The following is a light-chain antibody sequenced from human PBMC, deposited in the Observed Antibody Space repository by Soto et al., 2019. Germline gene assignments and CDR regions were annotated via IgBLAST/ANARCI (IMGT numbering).Light chain of an antibody. CDR1: QNVSDRY. CDR3: QHYGASPPFT. CDR2: GSY. Sequence: VLTQSPATLSLSPGEGATLSCRASQNVSDRYLAWYQQIPGKAPRLLIFGSYSRPTGIPDRFSGSGSGTDFTLTISRLEPADYAVYYCQHYGASPPFTFGQGTK. J-gene: IGKJ2*01. V-gene: IGKV3-20*01.